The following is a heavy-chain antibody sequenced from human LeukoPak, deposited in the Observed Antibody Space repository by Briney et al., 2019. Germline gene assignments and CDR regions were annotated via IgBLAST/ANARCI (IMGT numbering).Heavy chain of an antibody. J-gene: IGHJ4*02. CDR2: IYYSGGT. CDR3: ARRVDCTGGVCYWMYYFDY. D-gene: IGHD2-8*02. CDR1: GGSISSSSYY. V-gene: IGHV4-39*01. Sequence: PSETLSLTCTVSGGSISSSSYYWGWIRQSPGKGLEWIGSIYYSGGTYYNPSLKSRVTISVDTSKNQFSLKLSSVTAADTAVYYCARRVDCTGGVCYWMYYFDYWGQGTLVTVSS.